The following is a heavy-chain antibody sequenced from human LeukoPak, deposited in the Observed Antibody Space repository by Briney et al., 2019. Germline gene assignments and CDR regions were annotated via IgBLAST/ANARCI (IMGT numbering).Heavy chain of an antibody. CDR1: GGSFGGYS. CDR3: ARGDRRQSIRWFDP. D-gene: IGHD3-22*01. V-gene: IGHV4-34*01. J-gene: IGHJ5*02. CDR2: INHSGST. Sequence: SETLSLTCTVYGGSFGGYSWGGFGNPPGKGRRWLGEINHSGSTNYNPSLKSRVTISVDTSKNQFSLKLSSVTAADTAVYYCARGDRRQSIRWFDPWGQGTLVTVSS.